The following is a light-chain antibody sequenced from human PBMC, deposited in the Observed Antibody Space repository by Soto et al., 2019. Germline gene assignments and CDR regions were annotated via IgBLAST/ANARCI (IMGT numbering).Light chain of an antibody. Sequence: DIQMTQSPSTLSASVGDRVTITCRASQDIHNYLAWYQQKPGEAPKLLIYEAANLESGVPSRFSGSGTGTEFTLTISSLQPYDFATYYCQQSNNYPWTFGQGTRVEI. CDR2: EAA. V-gene: IGKV1-5*03. CDR3: QQSNNYPWT. J-gene: IGKJ1*01. CDR1: QDIHNY.